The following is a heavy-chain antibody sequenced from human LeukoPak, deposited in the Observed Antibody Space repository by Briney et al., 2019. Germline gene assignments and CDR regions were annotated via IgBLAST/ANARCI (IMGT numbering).Heavy chain of an antibody. J-gene: IGHJ5*02. Sequence: SVKVSCKASGGTFSSYAISWVRQAPGQGPEWMGGIIPVFGTANYAQKFQGRVTITAAKSTSTAYMELSSLRSEDTAVYYCARANMVRGVGSFFDRNWFDPWGQGTLVTVSS. CDR1: GGTFSSYA. CDR2: IIPVFGTA. D-gene: IGHD3-10*01. CDR3: ARANMVRGVGSFFDRNWFDP. V-gene: IGHV1-69*06.